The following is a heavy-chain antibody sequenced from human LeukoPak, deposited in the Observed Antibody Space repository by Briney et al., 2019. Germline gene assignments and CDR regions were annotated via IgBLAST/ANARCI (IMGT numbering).Heavy chain of an antibody. J-gene: IGHJ4*02. CDR3: AREGRYCSGGSCYYFDY. Sequence: TSETLSLTCTVSGGSVSSGSYYWSWIRQPPGKGLEWIGYIYYSGSTYYNPSLKSRVTISVDTSKNQFSLKLSSVTAADTAVYYCAREGRYCSGGSCYYFDYWGQGTLVTVSS. CDR1: GGSVSSGSYY. V-gene: IGHV4-61*01. D-gene: IGHD2-15*01. CDR2: IYYSGST.